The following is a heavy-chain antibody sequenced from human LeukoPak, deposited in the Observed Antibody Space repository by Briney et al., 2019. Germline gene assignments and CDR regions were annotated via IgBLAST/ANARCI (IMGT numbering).Heavy chain of an antibody. CDR1: GFTFSSYG. V-gene: IGHV3-33*01. D-gene: IGHD3-22*01. CDR2: IWYDGSNK. J-gene: IGHJ4*02. Sequence: GRSLRLSCAASGFTFSSYGMHWVRQAPGKGLEWVAVIWYDGSNKYYADSVKGRFTISRDNSKNTLYLQMNSLRAEDTAVYYCTTGEYYDSSGRANDYWGQGTLVTVSS. CDR3: TTGEYYDSSGRANDY.